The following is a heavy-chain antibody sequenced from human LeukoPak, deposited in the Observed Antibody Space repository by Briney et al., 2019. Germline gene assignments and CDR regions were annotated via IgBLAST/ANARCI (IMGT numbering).Heavy chain of an antibody. Sequence: GGSLRLSCAASGFTVSSNYMSWVRQAPGRGLEWVSVIYSGGNTYYADSVKGRFTISRDNSKNTLFLQMNSLRAGDTAVYYCARGTVTMVDYWGQGTLVTVSS. CDR3: ARGTVTMVDY. D-gene: IGHD3-10*01. CDR1: GFTVSSNY. J-gene: IGHJ4*02. CDR2: IYSGGNT. V-gene: IGHV3-66*01.